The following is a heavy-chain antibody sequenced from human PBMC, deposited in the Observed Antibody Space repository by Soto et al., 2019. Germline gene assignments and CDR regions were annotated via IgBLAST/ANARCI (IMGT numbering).Heavy chain of an antibody. CDR2: INHSGST. CDR1: GGSISSGYYY. Sequence: ETLSLTCTVSGGSISSGYYYWSWIRQPPGKGLEWIGEINHSGSTNYNPSLKSRVTISVDTSKNQFSLKLSSVTAADTAVYYCARGRRDWGYCSGGSCNRGNHWFDPWGQGTLVTVSS. D-gene: IGHD2-15*01. V-gene: IGHV4-39*07. CDR3: ARGRRDWGYCSGGSCNRGNHWFDP. J-gene: IGHJ5*02.